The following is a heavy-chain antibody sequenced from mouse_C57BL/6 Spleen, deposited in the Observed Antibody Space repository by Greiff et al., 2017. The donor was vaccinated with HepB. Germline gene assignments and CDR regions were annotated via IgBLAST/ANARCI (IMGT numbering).Heavy chain of an antibody. CDR2: ISSGGDYI. D-gene: IGHD2-3*01. J-gene: IGHJ3*01. CDR3: TRDGVQGWFAY. Sequence: EVQRVESGEGLVKPGGSLKLSCAASGFTFSSYAMSWVRQTPEKRLEWVAYISSGGDYIYYADTVKGRFTISRDNARNTLYLQMSSLKSEDTAMYYCTRDGVQGWFAYWGQGTLVTVSA. V-gene: IGHV5-9-1*02. CDR1: GFTFSSYA.